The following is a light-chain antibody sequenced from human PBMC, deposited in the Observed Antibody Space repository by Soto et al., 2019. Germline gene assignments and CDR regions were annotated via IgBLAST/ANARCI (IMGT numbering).Light chain of an antibody. CDR2: EDN. CDR3: QSYDSSNQGV. V-gene: IGLV6-57*02. CDR1: RGSIASNY. Sequence: NFMLTQPHSVSESPGKTVTISCTGSRGSIASNYVQWYQQRPGSAPTTVIYEDNQRPSGVPDRFSGSIDSSSNSASLTISGLKTEDEADYYCQSYDSSNQGVFGGGTKLTVL. J-gene: IGLJ2*01.